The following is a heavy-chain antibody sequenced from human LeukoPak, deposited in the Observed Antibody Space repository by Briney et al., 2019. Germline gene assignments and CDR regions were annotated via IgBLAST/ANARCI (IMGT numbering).Heavy chain of an antibody. V-gene: IGHV4-30-4*08. CDR3: ARDTPKEGSGSYWSTSYYFDY. Sequence: SETLSLTCTVSGGSISSGDYYWSWIRQPPGKGLGWIGYIYYSGSTYYNPSLKSRVTISVDTSKNQFSLKLSSVTAADTAVYYCARDTPKEGSGSYWSTSYYFDYWGQGTLVTVSS. D-gene: IGHD3-10*01. CDR1: GGSISSGDYY. CDR2: IYYSGST. J-gene: IGHJ4*02.